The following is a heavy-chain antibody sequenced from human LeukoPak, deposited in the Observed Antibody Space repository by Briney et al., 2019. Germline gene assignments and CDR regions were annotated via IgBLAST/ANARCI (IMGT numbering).Heavy chain of an antibody. V-gene: IGHV4-38-2*02. Sequence: SETLSLTCTVSGYSISSGYYWGWIRQPPGKGLEWIGSIYHSGSTYYNPSLKSRVTISVDTSKNQFSLKLSSVTAADTAVYYCARADSSGYYCKAFDIWGQGTMVTVSS. CDR3: ARADSSGYYCKAFDI. CDR1: GYSISSGYY. J-gene: IGHJ3*02. CDR2: IYHSGST. D-gene: IGHD3-22*01.